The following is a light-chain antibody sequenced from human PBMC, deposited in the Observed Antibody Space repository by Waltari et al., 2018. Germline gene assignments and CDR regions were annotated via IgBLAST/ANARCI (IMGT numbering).Light chain of an antibody. V-gene: IGLV3-19*01. Sequence: SSELTQDPAVSVDMGQTVRITCQGESRRSYYASWYQQRPGQAPILVIYDKNNRPSGVPDRFSASSSHNTGSLTITWAQAEAEASYYCHSRDARGFAGSFGGGTKLTVL. CDR3: HSRDARGFAGS. CDR2: DKN. CDR1: SRRSYY. J-gene: IGLJ2*01.